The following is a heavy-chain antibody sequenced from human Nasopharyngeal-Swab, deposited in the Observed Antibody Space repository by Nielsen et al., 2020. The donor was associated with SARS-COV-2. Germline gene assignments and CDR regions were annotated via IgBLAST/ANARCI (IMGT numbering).Heavy chain of an antibody. J-gene: IGHJ6*03. Sequence: GESLKISCAASGFTFSSYSMNWVRQAPGKGLEWVSSISSSSSYIYYADSVKGRFTISRDNAKNSLYLQMNSLRAEDTAVYYCARVRDTAMVTVHYYYYYYMDVWGKGTTVTVSS. D-gene: IGHD5-18*01. CDR3: ARVRDTAMVTVHYYYYYYMDV. CDR2: ISSSSSYI. V-gene: IGHV3-21*04. CDR1: GFTFSSYS.